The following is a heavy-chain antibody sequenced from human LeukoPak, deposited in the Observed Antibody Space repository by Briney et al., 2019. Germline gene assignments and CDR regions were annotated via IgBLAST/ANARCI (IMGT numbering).Heavy chain of an antibody. D-gene: IGHD6-13*01. CDR3: ARRREGSSLMDV. V-gene: IGHV4-39*01. CDR2: IYYSGST. J-gene: IGHJ6*02. CDR1: GGSISSTGYY. Sequence: PSETLSLTCTVSGGSISSTGYYWAWIRQHPGKGLDWIGNIYYSGSTYYNPSLKSRLTMSVDTSKNQFSLNLGSVTAADTAVYYCARRREGSSLMDVWGQGTTVTVSS.